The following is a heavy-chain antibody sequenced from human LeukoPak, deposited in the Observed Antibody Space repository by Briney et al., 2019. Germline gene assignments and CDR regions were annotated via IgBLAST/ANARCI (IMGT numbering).Heavy chain of an antibody. J-gene: IGHJ4*01. CDR1: GLTFSSYG. CDR3: AREGFYYFDF. Sequence: GGSLRLSCAASGLTFSSYGMHWVRQVPGKGLEWLANIKQDGSEKTYVDSVKGRFTIFRDNAKNLLYLQMNSLRAEDTAVYYCAREGFYYFDFWGQGTLVTVSS. CDR2: IKQDGSEK. V-gene: IGHV3-7*01.